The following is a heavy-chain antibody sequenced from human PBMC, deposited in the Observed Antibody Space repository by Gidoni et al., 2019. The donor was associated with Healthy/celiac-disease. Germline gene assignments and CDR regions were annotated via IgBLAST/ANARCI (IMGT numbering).Heavy chain of an antibody. D-gene: IGHD5-18*01. V-gene: IGHV6-1*01. J-gene: IGHJ4*02. CDR1: GDSVTSNSAA. CDR2: TYDRSKWYN. Sequence: VQLPQSGPGLVKPSLTLSLTCAISGDSVTSNSAAGNWIRQSPSRGLVWLGRTYDRSKWYNDYAVSVKSRITINPDTSKNQVSLQLNSVTPEDTAVYYCASGGYSYGPFDYWGQGTLVTVSS. CDR3: ASGGYSYGPFDY.